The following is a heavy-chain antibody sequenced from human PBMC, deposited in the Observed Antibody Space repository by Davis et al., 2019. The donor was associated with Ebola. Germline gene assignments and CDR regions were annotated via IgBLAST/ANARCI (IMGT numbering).Heavy chain of an antibody. CDR3: ARAPGNYYYDSSGYYSRPYYYGMDV. V-gene: IGHV4-59*01. CDR2: IYYSGST. Sequence: MPSETLSLTCTVSGGSINRYYWSWIRQPPGKGLEWIGYIYYSGSTFYNPSLKSRVTMSVDTSKKQFSLKLSSVTAADTAVYYCARAPGNYYYDSSGYYSRPYYYGMDVWGKGTTVTVSS. CDR1: GGSINRYY. J-gene: IGHJ6*04. D-gene: IGHD3-22*01.